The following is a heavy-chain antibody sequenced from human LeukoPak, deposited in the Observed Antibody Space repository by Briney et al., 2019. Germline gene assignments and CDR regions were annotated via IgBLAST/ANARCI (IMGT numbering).Heavy chain of an antibody. V-gene: IGHV3-23*01. Sequence: GGSLRLSCAASGFDFKNYAMTWVRQAPGKGLQWVSNINDNGGQRHYADSVKGRFTISRDNSKNTLFLQMDSLRAEDTAVYYCAKTQWKVGATDYFDYWGHGILVTVSS. CDR3: AKTQWKVGATDYFDY. CDR2: INDNGGQR. CDR1: GFDFKNYA. J-gene: IGHJ4*01. D-gene: IGHD1-26*01.